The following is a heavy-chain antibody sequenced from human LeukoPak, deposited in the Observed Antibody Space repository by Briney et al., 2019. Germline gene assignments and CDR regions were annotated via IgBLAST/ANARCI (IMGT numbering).Heavy chain of an antibody. CDR1: GFTFSTHW. CDR3: ASLLTPYHGSGGGGMDV. V-gene: IGHV3-74*01. J-gene: IGHJ6*02. Sequence: GGSLRLSCAASGFTFSTHWMYWVRQAPGRELVWVSRIRGDGSMTSYADSVKGRFTISRDNAKDTLYLQMTSLRVEDTAVYSCASLLTPYHGSGGGGMDVWGQGTTGTVSS. D-gene: IGHD3-10*01. CDR2: IRGDGSMT.